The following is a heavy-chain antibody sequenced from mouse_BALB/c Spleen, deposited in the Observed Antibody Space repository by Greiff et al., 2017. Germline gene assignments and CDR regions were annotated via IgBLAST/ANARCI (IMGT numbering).Heavy chain of an antibody. CDR3: ARGDDYWYFDV. CDR2: ILPGSGST. V-gene: IGHV1-9*01. J-gene: IGHJ1*01. Sequence: VQLQQSGAELMKPGASVKISCKATGYTFSSYWIEWVKQRPGHGLEWIGEILPGSGSTNYNEKFKGKATFTADTSSNTAYMQLSSLTSEDSAVYYCARGDDYWYFDVWGAGTTVTVSS. D-gene: IGHD2-3*01. CDR1: GYTFSSYW.